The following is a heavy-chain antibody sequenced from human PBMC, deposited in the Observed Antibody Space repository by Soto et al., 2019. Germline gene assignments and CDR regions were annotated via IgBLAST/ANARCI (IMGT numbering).Heavy chain of an antibody. CDR3: ARAISTGYDILTGYYKDY. CDR1: GGSVSSGAYY. J-gene: IGHJ4*02. D-gene: IGHD3-9*01. CDR2: IYYSGST. V-gene: IGHV4-61*08. Sequence: SETLSLTCTVSGGSVSSGAYYWSWTRQPPGKGLEWIGYIYYSGSTNYNPSLKSRVTISVDTSKNQFSLKLSSVTAADTAVYYCARAISTGYDILTGYYKDYWGQGALVTVSS.